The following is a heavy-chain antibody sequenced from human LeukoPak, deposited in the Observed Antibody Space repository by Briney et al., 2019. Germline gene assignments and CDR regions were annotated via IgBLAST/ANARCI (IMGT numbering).Heavy chain of an antibody. V-gene: IGHV3-74*01. CDR2: VIRDGSFT. D-gene: IGHD5-24*01. J-gene: IGHJ4*02. Sequence: PGGSLRLSYAASGFTFRGYWMHWVRQAPGKGLEWVSRVIRDGSFTNYADSVKGRFTISRDNAKNTLYLQMSSLRAEDTAVYFCVRDGDDFNFDYWGQGSLVTVSS. CDR1: GFTFRGYW. CDR3: VRDGDDFNFDY.